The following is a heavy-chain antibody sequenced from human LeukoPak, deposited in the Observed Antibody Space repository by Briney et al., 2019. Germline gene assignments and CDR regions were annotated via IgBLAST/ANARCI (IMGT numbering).Heavy chain of an antibody. J-gene: IGHJ4*02. V-gene: IGHV3-33*01. Sequence: GGSLRLSCAASGFTFSSYGMLWVRQAPGKGLEWVAVIWYDGSNKYYADSVKGRFTISRDNSKNTLYLQMNSLRAEDTAVYYCASTHSSGYYYESDYWGQGTLVTVSS. D-gene: IGHD3-22*01. CDR2: IWYDGSNK. CDR3: ASTHSSGYYYESDY. CDR1: GFTFSSYG.